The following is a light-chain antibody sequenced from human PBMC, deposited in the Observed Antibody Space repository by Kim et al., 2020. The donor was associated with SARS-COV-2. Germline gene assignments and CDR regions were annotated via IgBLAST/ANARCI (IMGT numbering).Light chain of an antibody. V-gene: IGLV2-14*04. CDR1: SMDVGASSF. J-gene: IGLJ3*02. Sequence: GHSPPISSTGTSMDVGASSFVSWYQQPPGKAPKLMIYDVSKRPSGVSYRFSGSKSGNTASLTISGLQAEDEADYYCSSYIRSSSFGFGGGTQLTVL. CDR2: DVS. CDR3: SSYIRSSSFG.